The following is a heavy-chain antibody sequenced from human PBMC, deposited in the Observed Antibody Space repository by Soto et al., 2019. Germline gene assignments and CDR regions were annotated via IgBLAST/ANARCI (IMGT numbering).Heavy chain of an antibody. J-gene: IGHJ4*02. CDR3: AIYHLELFRFDY. Sequence: GSVKVSFKASDLSFTSHGISLVRQAPGQGLEWMGWISLYNGNTNYAQQFQGRVTMTTDTSTSTAYMELRSLRSDDTAMYFCAIYHLELFRFDYWGQGTMVTVSS. D-gene: IGHD2-2*01. CDR1: DLSFTSHG. V-gene: IGHV1-18*04. CDR2: ISLYNGNT.